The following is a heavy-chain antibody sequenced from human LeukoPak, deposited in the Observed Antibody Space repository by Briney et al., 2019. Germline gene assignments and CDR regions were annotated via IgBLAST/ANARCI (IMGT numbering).Heavy chain of an antibody. CDR2: IYSGGGT. J-gene: IGHJ4*02. V-gene: IGHV3-53*01. CDR1: GFTVSSNY. CDR3: AKGAGIQLWPSFDY. D-gene: IGHD5-18*01. Sequence: PGGSLRLSCAASGFTVSSNYMTWVRQAPGKGLEWVSVIYSGGGTYYADSVKGRFTISRDNSKNTLYLQMNSLRAEDTAVYYCAKGAGIQLWPSFDYWGQGTLVTVSS.